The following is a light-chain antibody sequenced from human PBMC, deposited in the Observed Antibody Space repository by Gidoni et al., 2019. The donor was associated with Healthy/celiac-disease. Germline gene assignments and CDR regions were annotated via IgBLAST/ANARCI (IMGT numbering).Light chain of an antibody. CDR2: GAS. Sequence: ENVLTQSPGTLSLSPGERATLSDRDSQSVSSSYFAWYQQKPGHAPRLVIYGASSRATGIPYRFSGSGSGTDFTLTISRLEPEDFAVYYCQQYGSSPLTFGGGTKVEIK. V-gene: IGKV3-20*01. CDR1: QSVSSSY. J-gene: IGKJ4*01. CDR3: QQYGSSPLT.